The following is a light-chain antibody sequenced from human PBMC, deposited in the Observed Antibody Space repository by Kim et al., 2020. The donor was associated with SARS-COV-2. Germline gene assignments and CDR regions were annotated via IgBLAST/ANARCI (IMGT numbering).Light chain of an antibody. J-gene: IGKJ4*01. CDR1: QNINNN. V-gene: IGKV1-39*01. Sequence: ASAGDRVTSTCRPCQNINNNLNWYQQKPGKPPKLLIFVASNLQCGVPSWFSASGSGTNFTLTITSVQPEDFATYYCQQSYRTPLTFGAGTKVDIK. CDR2: VAS. CDR3: QQSYRTPLT.